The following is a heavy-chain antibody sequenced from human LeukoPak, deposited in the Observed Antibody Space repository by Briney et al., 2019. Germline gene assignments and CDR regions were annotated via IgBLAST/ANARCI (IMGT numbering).Heavy chain of an antibody. CDR3: ARDGEYSGGYLDY. Sequence: ASVKVSCKASGYTFTTYYMHWVRQAPGQGLEWMGIINPTVGSTTYAQKFQGRVTMARDTSTSTVFMELSSLRSEDTAVYYCARDGEYSGGYLDYWGQGTPVTVSS. J-gene: IGHJ4*02. CDR1: GYTFTTYY. CDR2: INPTVGST. D-gene: IGHD1-26*01. V-gene: IGHV1-46*03.